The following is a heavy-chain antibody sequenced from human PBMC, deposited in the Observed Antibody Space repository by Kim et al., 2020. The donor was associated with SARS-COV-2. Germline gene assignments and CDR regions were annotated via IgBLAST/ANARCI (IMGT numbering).Heavy chain of an antibody. V-gene: IGHV3-15*01. Sequence: GGPLRLSCAASGFTFNTAWMYWVRQAPGKGLEWVGLAKSKNDGGTTEYAAPVKGRFSISRDDSKKMLYLEMNSLNTDDTAVYYCTTEPNWNPEDFWGQGTLVTVSS. D-gene: IGHD1-1*01. CDR1: GFTFNTAW. CDR3: TTEPNWNPEDF. J-gene: IGHJ4*02. CDR2: AKSKNDGGTT.